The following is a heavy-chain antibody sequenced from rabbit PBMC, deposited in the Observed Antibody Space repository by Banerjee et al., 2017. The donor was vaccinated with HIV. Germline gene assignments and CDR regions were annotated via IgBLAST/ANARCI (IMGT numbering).Heavy chain of an antibody. CDR1: GFTLSSYW. J-gene: IGHJ4*01. Sequence: QEQLEESGGGLVKPEGSLTLTCTASGFTLSSYWICWVRQAPGKGLEWIACIYAGSSGTTEYASWAKGRFTISKTSSTTVTLQMTSLTVADTATYFCARDLAGVIGWNFNLWGQGTLVTVS. CDR2: IYAGSSGTT. CDR3: ARDLAGVIGWNFNL. V-gene: IGHV1S45*01. D-gene: IGHD4-1*01.